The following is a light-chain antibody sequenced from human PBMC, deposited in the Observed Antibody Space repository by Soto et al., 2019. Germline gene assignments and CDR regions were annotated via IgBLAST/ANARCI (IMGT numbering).Light chain of an antibody. CDR2: DNN. J-gene: IGLJ2*01. CDR1: SSNIGNNY. CDR3: GTWYSSLSAVV. V-gene: IGLV1-51*01. Sequence: QSVLTQPPSVSAAPGQKVTISCSGSSSNIGNNYVSWYQQLPGTAPKLLIYDNNKRPSGIPDRFSVSKSGTSATLGITGLQTGDEADYYCGTWYSSLSAVVFGGGTKLTVL.